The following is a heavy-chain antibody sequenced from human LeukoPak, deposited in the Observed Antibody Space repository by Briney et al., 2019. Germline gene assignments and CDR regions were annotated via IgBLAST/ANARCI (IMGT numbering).Heavy chain of an antibody. V-gene: IGHV3-30*02. CDR3: AKDVLGGSGYFLFDS. J-gene: IGHJ4*02. D-gene: IGHD5-12*01. Sequence: PGGSLRLSCAASGFTFSSYGMHWVRQAPGKGLEWVAFIRYDGSKYYADSVKGRSTISRDNSKNTLYLQMNSLRAEDTAVYYCAKDVLGGSGYFLFDSWGRGTLVTVSS. CDR2: IRYDGSK. CDR1: GFTFSSYG.